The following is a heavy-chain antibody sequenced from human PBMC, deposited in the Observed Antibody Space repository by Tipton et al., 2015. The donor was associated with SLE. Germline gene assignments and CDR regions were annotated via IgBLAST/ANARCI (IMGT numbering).Heavy chain of an antibody. Sequence: SLRLSCAASGFSFSSFEMNWVRQAPGKRLEWVSYISSRGRSIYYADSVKGRFTISRDNAKNSLYLQMNSLRAEDTAVYYCARGPGGWADLFYYYLDVWGKGTTVTVPS. CDR1: GFSFSSFE. CDR3: ARGPGGWADLFYYYLDV. CDR2: ISSRGRSI. V-gene: IGHV3-48*03. J-gene: IGHJ6*03. D-gene: IGHD6-19*01.